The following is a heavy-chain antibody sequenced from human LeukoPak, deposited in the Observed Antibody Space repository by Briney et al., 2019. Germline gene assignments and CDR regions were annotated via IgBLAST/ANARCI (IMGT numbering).Heavy chain of an antibody. CDR2: IYPGNSDT. Sequence: GESLKISCKASGYSFTTYWIGWVRQMPGKGLEWMGIIYPGNSDTRYSPSFQGLVTISADKSISTAYLQWSSLKASDTAMYYCGRRAYCGGDCYSDYWGQGTPVTVSS. V-gene: IGHV5-51*01. J-gene: IGHJ4*02. CDR3: GRRAYCGGDCYSDY. CDR1: GYSFTTYW. D-gene: IGHD2-21*02.